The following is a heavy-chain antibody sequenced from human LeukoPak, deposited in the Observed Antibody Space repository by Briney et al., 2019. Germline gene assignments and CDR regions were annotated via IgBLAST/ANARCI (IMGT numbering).Heavy chain of an antibody. J-gene: IGHJ6*02. D-gene: IGHD6-19*01. CDR1: GGTFSSYA. V-gene: IGHV1-46*01. Sequence: ASVKVSCKASGGTFSSYAISWVRQAPGQGLEWMGIINPSGGSTSYAQKFQGRVTMTRDTSTSTVYMELSSLRSEDTAVYYCASLGYSSGWYSNYYYGMDVWGQGTTVTVSS. CDR3: ASLGYSSGWYSNYYYGMDV. CDR2: INPSGGST.